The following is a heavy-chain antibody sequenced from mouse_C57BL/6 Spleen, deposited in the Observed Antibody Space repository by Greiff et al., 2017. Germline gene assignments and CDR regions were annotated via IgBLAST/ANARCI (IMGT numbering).Heavy chain of an antibody. D-gene: IGHD1-1*01. Sequence: VQLKESGGDLVKPGGSLKLSCAASGFTFSSYGMSWVRQTPDKRLEWVATISIGGSYTYYPDSVKGRFTISRDNAKNTLYLQMSSLKSEDTAMYYCARHPYYGSSYWYFDVWGTGTTVTVSS. CDR2: ISIGGSYT. V-gene: IGHV5-6*01. J-gene: IGHJ1*03. CDR3: ARHPYYGSSYWYFDV. CDR1: GFTFSSYG.